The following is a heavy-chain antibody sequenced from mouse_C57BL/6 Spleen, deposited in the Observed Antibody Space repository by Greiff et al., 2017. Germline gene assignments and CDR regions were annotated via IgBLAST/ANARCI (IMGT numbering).Heavy chain of an antibody. V-gene: IGHV1-54*01. CDR1: GYAFTNYW. CDR3: ARGTGDY. Sequence: QVQLQQSGAELVRPGTSVKVSCKASGYAFTNYWIEWVKQRPGQGLEWIGVINPGSGGTNYNEKFKGKATLTSEKSSSTAYMQLSSLPSEDSAVCFCARGTGDYWGQGTTLTVSS. D-gene: IGHD3-3*01. J-gene: IGHJ2*01. CDR2: INPGSGGT.